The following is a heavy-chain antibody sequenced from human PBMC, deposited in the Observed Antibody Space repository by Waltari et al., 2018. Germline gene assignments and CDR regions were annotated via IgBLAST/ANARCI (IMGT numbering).Heavy chain of an antibody. CDR2: IYPGDSHT. Sequence: EVQLVQSGTEVKKPGESLKISCEGSGYTFTNYWIGWVRQVPGKGLEWMGIIYPGDSHTTYSPSFQGQVTISVDKSINTVYLQWSSLKASDTAMYYCARRNYNSLGYFEFWDRGTLVTVSS. V-gene: IGHV5-51*01. J-gene: IGHJ4*02. CDR3: ARRNYNSLGYFEF. CDR1: GYTFTNYW. D-gene: IGHD3-10*01.